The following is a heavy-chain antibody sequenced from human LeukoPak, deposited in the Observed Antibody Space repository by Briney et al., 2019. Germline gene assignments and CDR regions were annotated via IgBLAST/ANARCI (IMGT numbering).Heavy chain of an antibody. J-gene: IGHJ4*02. CDR1: GFTFSSYW. D-gene: IGHD5-24*01. CDR3: ARDRDGYKSFDY. CDR2: INSDGSST. V-gene: IGHV3-74*01. Sequence: GGSLRLSCAASGFTFSSYWMHWVRQAPGKGLVWVSRINSDGSSTNYADSVKGRFTISRGNAKNTLYLRMNSLRAEDTAVYYCARDRDGYKSFDYWGQGTLVTVSS.